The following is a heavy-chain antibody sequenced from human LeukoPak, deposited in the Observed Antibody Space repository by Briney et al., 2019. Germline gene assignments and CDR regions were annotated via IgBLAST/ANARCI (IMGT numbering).Heavy chain of an antibody. CDR3: AKERLVSGGSCYNF. J-gene: IGHJ4*02. CDR2: INIGDGNT. V-gene: IGHV1-3*04. D-gene: IGHD2-15*01. CDR1: GYPFTYYA. Sequence: GASVKVSCEASGYPFTYYAIHWVRQAPGQRLEWMGWINIGDGNTRYSQKFQGRVTTTRDTSANSAYMELSGLRSEDTAVYYCAKERLVSGGSCYNFWGLGTLVTVSS.